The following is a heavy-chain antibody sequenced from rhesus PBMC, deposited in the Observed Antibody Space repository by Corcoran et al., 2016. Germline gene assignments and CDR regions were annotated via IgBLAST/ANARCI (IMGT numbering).Heavy chain of an antibody. D-gene: IGHD2-21*01. CDR2: IVDSCGPI. CDR1: GGSITNHY. Sequence: QLQLQESGPGLVKPSETLSLTCAGSGGSITNHYWSWTRKPPGKGPEWIGRIVDSCGPIDYNPAITRRVTLSSDTSRNQFSLKLYSVTAADTAVYYCARACSGFGCPLVNIDYWGQVVLVTVSS. CDR3: ARACSGFGCPLVNIDY. J-gene: IGHJ4*01. V-gene: IGHV4-173*01.